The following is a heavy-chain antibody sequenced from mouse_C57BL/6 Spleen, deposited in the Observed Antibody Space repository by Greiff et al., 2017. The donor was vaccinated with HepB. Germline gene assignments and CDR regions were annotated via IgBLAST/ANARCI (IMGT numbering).Heavy chain of an antibody. CDR1: GYTFTSYW. CDR3: ARHYYGSSPYAMDY. J-gene: IGHJ4*01. D-gene: IGHD1-1*01. V-gene: IGHV1-55*01. CDR2: IYPGSGST. Sequence: VQLQQPGAELVKPGASVKMSCKASGYTFTSYWITWVKQRPGQGLEWIGDIYPGSGSTNYNEKFKSKVTLTVDTSSSTAYMQLSSLTSEDSAVYYCARHYYGSSPYAMDYWGQGTSVTVSS.